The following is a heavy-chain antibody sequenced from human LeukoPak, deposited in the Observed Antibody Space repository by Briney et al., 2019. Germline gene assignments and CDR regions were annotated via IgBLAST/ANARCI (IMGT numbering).Heavy chain of an antibody. J-gene: IGHJ6*02. CDR2: ISSSSSYI. CDR3: AKDYGDYVGLRHYYGMDV. Sequence: GGSLRLSCAASGFTFSSYSMNWVRQAPGKGLEWVSSISSSSSYIYYADSVKGRFTIPRDNAKNSLYLQMNSLRAEDTAVYYCAKDYGDYVGLRHYYGMDVWGQGTTVTVSS. D-gene: IGHD4-17*01. V-gene: IGHV3-21*01. CDR1: GFTFSSYS.